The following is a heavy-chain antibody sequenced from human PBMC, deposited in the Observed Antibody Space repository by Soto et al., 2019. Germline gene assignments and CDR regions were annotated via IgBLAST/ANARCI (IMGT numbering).Heavy chain of an antibody. CDR2: IFYSGNT. V-gene: IGHV4-39*01. CDR3: ARHSGDCSNGVCSAFFDY. CDR1: GGSIRTYNYY. Sequence: SETLSLTCSFSGGSIRTYNYYWGWIRQSPGKGLEWIGSIFYSGNTYYNPSLQRRLVISADTSKNHFSLTLSSVTAADTAVYYCARHSGDCSNGVCSAFFDYWGLGTLVTVSS. J-gene: IGHJ4*02. D-gene: IGHD2-8*01.